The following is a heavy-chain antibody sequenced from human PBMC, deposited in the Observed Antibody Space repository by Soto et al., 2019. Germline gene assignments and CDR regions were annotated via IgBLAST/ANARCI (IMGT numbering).Heavy chain of an antibody. J-gene: IGHJ4*02. CDR1: GGSISSYY. Sequence: AETLSLTCAVSGGSISSYYWSWIRQPPGKGLEWIGYIYYSGSTNYNPSLKSRVTISVDTSKNQFSLKLSSVTAADTAVYYCARVLTSDGYNPTYYFDYWGQGTLVTVSS. CDR3: ARVLTSDGYNPTYYFDY. D-gene: IGHD5-12*01. V-gene: IGHV4-59*01. CDR2: IYYSGST.